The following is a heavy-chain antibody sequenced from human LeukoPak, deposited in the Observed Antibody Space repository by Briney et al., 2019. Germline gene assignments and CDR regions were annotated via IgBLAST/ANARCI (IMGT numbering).Heavy chain of an antibody. CDR2: IYYSGST. J-gene: IGHJ3*02. Sequence: SETLSLTRTVSGGSISSSSYYWGWIRQPPGKGLEWIGSIYYSGSTYYNPSLKSRVTISVDTSKNQFSLKLSSVTAADTAVYYCTRDRSALDTWGQGTMVTVSS. CDR3: TRDRSALDT. V-gene: IGHV4-39*07. CDR1: GGSISSSSYY.